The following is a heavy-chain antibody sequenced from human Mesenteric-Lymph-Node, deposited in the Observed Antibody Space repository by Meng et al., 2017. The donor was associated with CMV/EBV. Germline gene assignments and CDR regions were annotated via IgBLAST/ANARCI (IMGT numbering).Heavy chain of an antibody. J-gene: IGHJ4*02. Sequence: GGSLRLSCAASGFTFSSYGMNWVRQAPGKGLEWVSYISSSSSTIYYADSVKGRFTISRDNAKNSLYRQMNSLSADDTAVYYCARVSSSPYWGQGTLVTVSS. D-gene: IGHD6-13*01. CDR3: ARVSSSPY. CDR2: ISSSSSTI. V-gene: IGHV3-48*04. CDR1: GFTFSSYG.